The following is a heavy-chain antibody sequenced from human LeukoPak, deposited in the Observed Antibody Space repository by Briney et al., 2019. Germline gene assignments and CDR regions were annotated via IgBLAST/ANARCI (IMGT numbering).Heavy chain of an antibody. V-gene: IGHV1-46*01. J-gene: IGHJ3*02. CDR1: GDTFSSYY. CDR2: INPSGGST. Sequence: ASVKVSCKASGDTFSSYYMHRVRQAPGQGLEWMGIINPSGGSTNYAQKFQGRLTMTRDMSTSTVYMELSSLRSDDTAVYYCARGRHYYDSSDYYYEGDGFDIWGQGTMVTVSS. D-gene: IGHD3-22*01. CDR3: ARGRHYYDSSDYYYEGDGFDI.